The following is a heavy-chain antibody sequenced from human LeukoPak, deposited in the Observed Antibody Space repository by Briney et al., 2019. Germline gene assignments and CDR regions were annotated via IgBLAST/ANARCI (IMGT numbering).Heavy chain of an antibody. CDR3: TRDHTSYYTMDV. J-gene: IGHJ6*02. D-gene: IGHD2-2*02. CDR1: GYDFITFD. Sequence: GASVKVSCKASGYDFITFDINWVRQAPGQGLEWMGVMNPNSGRSGLAQKFQGTVTMTRDTSINTAYMEVRNLRFEDSAVYYCTRDHTSYYTMDVWGQGTAVTVSS. CDR2: MNPNSGRS. V-gene: IGHV1-8*01.